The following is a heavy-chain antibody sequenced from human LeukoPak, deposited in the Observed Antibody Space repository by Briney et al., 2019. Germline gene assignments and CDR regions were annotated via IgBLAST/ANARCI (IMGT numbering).Heavy chain of an antibody. CDR3: AKPPWELRYYFDY. D-gene: IGHD1-26*01. J-gene: IGHJ4*02. CDR1: GFTFSSYV. Sequence: GGSLRLSCAASGFTFSSYVMSWVRQSPGEGLEWVSGISGSGGSTYYADSVKGRFTISRDNSKNTLFLQMNSLRAEDTAVYYCAKPPWELRYYFDYWGQGTLVTVSS. V-gene: IGHV3-23*01. CDR2: ISGSGGST.